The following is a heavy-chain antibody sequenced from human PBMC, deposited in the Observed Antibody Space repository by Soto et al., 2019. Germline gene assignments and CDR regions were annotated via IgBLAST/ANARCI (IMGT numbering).Heavy chain of an antibody. Sequence: QVQLVESGGGVVQPGRSQRLSCAASGFIFSSYDMHWVRQAPGKGLEWVAVISYDGTKTFYADSVKGRFTISRDSSKNTLYLQMNRLRGEDTAVYYCAKDGWWHGFNYMDYWGQGTLVTVSS. CDR1: GFIFSSYD. CDR3: AKDGWWHGFNYMDY. V-gene: IGHV3-30*18. J-gene: IGHJ4*02. CDR2: ISYDGTKT. D-gene: IGHD5-12*01.